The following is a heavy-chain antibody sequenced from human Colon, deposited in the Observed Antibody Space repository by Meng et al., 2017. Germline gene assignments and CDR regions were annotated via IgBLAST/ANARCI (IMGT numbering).Heavy chain of an antibody. CDR2: ITNSGAT. J-gene: IGHJ3*02. Sequence: GGSLRLSCAASGFSFSDYYMTWIRQAPGKGLEWLSYITNSGATDYAEFVQGRFTISRDNAKKSLYLQMNSLRPEDTAVYYCARAVIKDYSDNIFPDAFDIWGQGTMVTVSS. D-gene: IGHD3-22*01. CDR1: GFSFSDYY. CDR3: ARAVIKDYSDNIFPDAFDI. V-gene: IGHV3-11*01.